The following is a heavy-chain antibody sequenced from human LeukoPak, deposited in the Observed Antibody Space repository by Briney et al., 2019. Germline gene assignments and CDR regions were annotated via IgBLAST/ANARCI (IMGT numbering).Heavy chain of an antibody. CDR3: ARARTRITMIVVVIHGLDL. D-gene: IGHD3-22*01. V-gene: IGHV4-34*01. CDR2: INHSGST. CDR1: GGSFSGYY. Sequence: SETLSLTCAVYGGSFSGYYWSWIRQPPGKGLEWIGEINHSGSTNYNPSLKNRVTISVDTSKNQFSLKLSSVTAADTAVYYCARARTRITMIVVVIHGLDLWGRGTLVTVSS. J-gene: IGHJ2*01.